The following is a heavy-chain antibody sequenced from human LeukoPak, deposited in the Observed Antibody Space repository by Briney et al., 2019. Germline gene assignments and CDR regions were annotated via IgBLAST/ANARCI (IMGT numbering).Heavy chain of an antibody. J-gene: IGHJ4*02. V-gene: IGHV3-48*01. CDR2: ISSGGSVM. CDR1: GYTFSYYT. Sequence: GGSLRLSCGASGYTFSYYTMNWVRQAPGKGPEWISYISSGGSVMHYADSVKGRFTISRYNVENSLYLQMNSPRVEDTAVYYCTRDLEYWGQGVLVTVSS. CDR3: TRDLEY.